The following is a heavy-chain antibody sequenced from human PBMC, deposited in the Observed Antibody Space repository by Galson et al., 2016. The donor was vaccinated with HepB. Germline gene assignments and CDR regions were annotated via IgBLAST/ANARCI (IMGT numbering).Heavy chain of an antibody. J-gene: IGHJ4*02. CDR3: ARDRGFYSSTWD. V-gene: IGHV3-23*01. Sequence: LRLSCAATGFTFSSYAMSWVRQAPGKGLEWVSSISGDGAPYYVDSMKGRFTISRDNSKDTLYLQMISLRAEDTAVYYCARDRGFYSSTWDWGQGTLVTVSS. CDR2: ISGDGAP. D-gene: IGHD2-2*01. CDR1: GFTFSSYA.